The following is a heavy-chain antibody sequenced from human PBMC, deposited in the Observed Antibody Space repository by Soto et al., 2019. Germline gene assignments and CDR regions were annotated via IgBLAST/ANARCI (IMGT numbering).Heavy chain of an antibody. CDR3: VRGGGGGQFDS. CDR2: ISPKSNYR. J-gene: IGHJ4*02. D-gene: IGHD2-21*01. CDR1: GFTFSDFY. V-gene: IGHV3-11*06. Sequence: QIQVVESGGGLVKPGVALRLSCEASGFTFSDFYMSWIRQAQGKGLEWLSYISPKSNYREYAESVKGRHTIARDNAKNSLSLQMNSLRVEDTAVYYCVRGGGGGQFDSLGQGALVTGSS.